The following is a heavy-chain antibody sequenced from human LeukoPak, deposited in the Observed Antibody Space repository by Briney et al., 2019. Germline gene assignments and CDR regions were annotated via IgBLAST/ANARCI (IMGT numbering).Heavy chain of an antibody. Sequence: ASVKVSCKASGGTFSSYAISWVRQAPGQGLEWMGWMNPNSGNTGYAQKFQGRVTITRNTSISTAYMELSSLRSEDTAVYYCARGGTSDAFDIWGQGTMVTVSS. CDR3: ARGGTSDAFDI. D-gene: IGHD1-1*01. CDR2: MNPNSGNT. J-gene: IGHJ3*02. CDR1: GGTFSSYA. V-gene: IGHV1-8*03.